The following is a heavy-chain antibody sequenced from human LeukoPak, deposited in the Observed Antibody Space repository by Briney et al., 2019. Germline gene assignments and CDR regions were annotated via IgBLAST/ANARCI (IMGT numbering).Heavy chain of an antibody. CDR2: ISATGTS. V-gene: IGHV4-4*07. CDR3: AKNEFRSFGLVHY. Sequence: SETLSLTCTVSGASLGGDFWSWIRQPAGKTLEWIGRISATGTSDYNPSLKSRVTMSLDTSKNHFSLKLSSVTAADTAVYYCAKNEFRSFGLVHYWGQGTLVTVSS. CDR1: GASLGGDF. D-gene: IGHD3-3*02. J-gene: IGHJ4*02.